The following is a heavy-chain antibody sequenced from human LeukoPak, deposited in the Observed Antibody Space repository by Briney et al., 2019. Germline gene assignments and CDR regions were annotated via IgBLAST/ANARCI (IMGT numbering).Heavy chain of an antibody. D-gene: IGHD6-13*01. V-gene: IGHV3-30*18. J-gene: IGHJ4*02. CDR2: ISYDGSNK. Sequence: GGCLRPSCAASGFTFSSYGMHWVRQAPGKGLEWVAVISYDGSNKYYADSVKGRFTISRDNSKNTLYLQMNSLRAEDTAVYYCAKNCPVAESSWYLNGCDYWGQGTLVTVSS. CDR3: AKNCPVAESSWYLNGCDY. CDR1: GFTFSSYG.